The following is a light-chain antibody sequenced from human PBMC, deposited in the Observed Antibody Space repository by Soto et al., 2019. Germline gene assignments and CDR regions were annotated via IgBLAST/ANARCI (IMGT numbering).Light chain of an antibody. CDR1: QSVSSN. J-gene: IGKJ5*01. V-gene: IGKV3D-15*01. CDR3: QQYSSWPPIT. Sequence: EIVMTQSPATLSVSPGERATLYCRASQSVSSNLAWYQQKPGQAPRLLIYGASSRATGIPARFSGSGSGTEFTLTISSLQSEDFAVYYCQQYSSWPPITFGQGTRLEIK. CDR2: GAS.